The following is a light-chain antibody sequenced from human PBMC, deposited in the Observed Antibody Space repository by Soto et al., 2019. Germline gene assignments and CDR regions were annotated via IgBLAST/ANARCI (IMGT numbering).Light chain of an antibody. J-gene: IGLJ1*01. CDR2: TTN. CDR3: AAWDDSLNGHV. CDR1: SSNIGKNT. Sequence: QSVLTQPPSASGTPGQRVTISCSGSSSNIGKNTVTWYQQLPGTAPQLLIYTTNKRPSGVPDRFSGSKSGTSASLAISGLQSEDEADYYCAAWDDSLNGHVFGTGTKVTVL. V-gene: IGLV1-44*01.